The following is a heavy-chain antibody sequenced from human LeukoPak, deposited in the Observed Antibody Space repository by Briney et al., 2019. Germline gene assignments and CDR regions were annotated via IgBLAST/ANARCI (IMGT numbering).Heavy chain of an antibody. Sequence: ASVKVSCKASGGTFSSYAISWVRQAPGQGLEWMGGIIPIFGTANYAQKFQGRVTITADESTSTAYMELISLRSEDTAVYYCARTRRYSSSWYDQYYFDYWGQGTLVTVSS. CDR1: GGTFSSYA. CDR3: ARTRRYSSSWYDQYYFDY. CDR2: IIPIFGTA. V-gene: IGHV1-69*13. D-gene: IGHD6-13*01. J-gene: IGHJ4*02.